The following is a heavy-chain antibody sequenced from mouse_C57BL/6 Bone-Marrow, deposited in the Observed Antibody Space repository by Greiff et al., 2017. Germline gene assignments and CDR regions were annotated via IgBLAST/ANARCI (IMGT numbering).Heavy chain of an antibody. CDR1: GFTFSSYG. V-gene: IGHV5-6*01. CDR2: ISSGGSYT. J-gene: IGHJ2*01. CDR3: ARHGGTTVVPYYFDY. D-gene: IGHD1-1*01. Sequence: EVKVVESGGDLVKPGGSLKLSCAASGFTFSSYGMSWVRQTPDKRLEWVATISSGGSYTYYPDSVKGRFTISRDNAKNTLYLQMSSLKSEDTAMYYCARHGGTTVVPYYFDYWGQGTTLTVSS.